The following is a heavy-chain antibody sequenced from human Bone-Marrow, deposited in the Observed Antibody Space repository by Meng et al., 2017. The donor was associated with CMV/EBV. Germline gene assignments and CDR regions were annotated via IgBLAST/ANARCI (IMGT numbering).Heavy chain of an antibody. V-gene: IGHV5-51*01. J-gene: IGHJ6*02. D-gene: IGHD1-7*01. CDR2: IYPVDSDT. CDR1: GYNFRSYW. Sequence: GESLKISCKGSGYNFRSYWIAWARQMPGKGLEWMGIIYPVDSDTRYSPSFQGQVTISADKSISTAYLQWSSLKASDAAMYYCARGAGTSPTHMDVWGQGNTVNGAS. CDR3: ARGAGTSPTHMDV.